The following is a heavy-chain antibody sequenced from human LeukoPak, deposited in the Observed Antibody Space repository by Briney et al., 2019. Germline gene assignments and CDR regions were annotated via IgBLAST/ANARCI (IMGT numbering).Heavy chain of an antibody. CDR1: GGSISSSSYY. CDR2: IYYSGST. CDR3: ARGNVVVGAAFDY. J-gene: IGHJ4*02. Sequence: PSETLSLTCTVSGGSISSSSYYWGWIRQPPGKGLEWIGSIYYSGSTYYNPSLKSRVTISVDTSKNQFSLKLSSVTAADTAVYYCARGNVVVGAAFDYWGQGTLVTVSS. V-gene: IGHV4-39*07. D-gene: IGHD1-26*01.